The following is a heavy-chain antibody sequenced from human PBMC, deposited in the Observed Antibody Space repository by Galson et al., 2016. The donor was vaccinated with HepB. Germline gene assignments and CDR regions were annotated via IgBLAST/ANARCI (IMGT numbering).Heavy chain of an antibody. CDR2: IWSDGSNK. D-gene: IGHD5-18*01. CDR3: ARGTAMANGDFEH. V-gene: IGHV3-33*01. CDR1: GITFSNYG. J-gene: IGHJ4*02. Sequence: SLRLSCAVSGITFSNYGIHWVRQAPGKGLEWVAVIWSDGSNKHSADSVKGRFTTSRDRSKNTLYLQMNSLRVEDTAVYYCARGTAMANGDFEHWGQGTLVTVSS.